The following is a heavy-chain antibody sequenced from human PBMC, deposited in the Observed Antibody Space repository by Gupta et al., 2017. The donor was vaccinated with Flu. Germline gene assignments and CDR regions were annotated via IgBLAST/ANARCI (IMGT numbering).Heavy chain of an antibody. CDR2: ISGSGGST. Sequence: GKGLEWVSAISGSGGSTYYADSVKGRFTISRDNSKNTLYLQMNSLRAEDTAVYYCAKETGKWRFLEWLSFDYWGQGTLVTVSS. J-gene: IGHJ4*02. CDR3: AKETGKWRFLEWLSFDY. D-gene: IGHD3-3*01. V-gene: IGHV3-23*01.